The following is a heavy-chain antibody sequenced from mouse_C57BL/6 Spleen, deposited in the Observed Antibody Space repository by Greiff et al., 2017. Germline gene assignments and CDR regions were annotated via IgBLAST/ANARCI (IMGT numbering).Heavy chain of an antibody. J-gene: IGHJ3*01. CDR3: ARSGGLRGWFAC. CDR2: IYPGDGDT. CDR1: GYAFSSYW. D-gene: IGHD3-1*01. V-gene: IGHV1-80*01. Sequence: QVQLQQPGAELVKPGASAQISCKASGYAFSSYWLNWVMQRPGKGLAWIGQIYPGDGDTNYNGKFKGKATLTVDKSSSTAYMQLSSLPSEVSAVYFCARSGGLRGWFACWGPGSLVTV.